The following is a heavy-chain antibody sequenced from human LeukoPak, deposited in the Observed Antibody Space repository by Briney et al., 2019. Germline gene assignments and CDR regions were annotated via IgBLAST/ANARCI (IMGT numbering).Heavy chain of an antibody. Sequence: PSETLSLTCTVSGGSISSYYWSWIRQPPGKGLEWIGYIYYSGSTNYNPSLKSRVTISVDTSKNQFSLKLSSVTAADTAVYYCARGGVYAILTPRGFGPIGYFQHWGQGTLVTVSS. CDR1: GGSISSYY. J-gene: IGHJ1*01. V-gene: IGHV4-59*12. CDR3: ARGGVYAILTPRGFGPIGYFQH. D-gene: IGHD2-8*01. CDR2: IYYSGST.